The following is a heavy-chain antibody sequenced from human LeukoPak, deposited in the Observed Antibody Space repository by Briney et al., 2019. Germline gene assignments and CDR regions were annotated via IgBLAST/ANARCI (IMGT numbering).Heavy chain of an antibody. J-gene: IGHJ4*02. V-gene: IGHV3-30*03. CDR3: ARLDRIAAAAY. CDR1: GFTFSSYG. CDR2: ISYDGSNK. D-gene: IGHD6-13*01. Sequence: GGSLRLSWAASGFTFSSYGMHWVRQAPGKGLEWVAVISYDGSNKYYADSVKGRFTISRDNAKNSLYLQMNSLRAEDTAVYYCARLDRIAAAAYWGQGTLVTVSS.